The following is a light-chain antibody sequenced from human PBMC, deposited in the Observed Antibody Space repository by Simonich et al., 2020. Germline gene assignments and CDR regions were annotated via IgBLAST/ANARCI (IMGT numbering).Light chain of an antibody. CDR2: DAS. CDR3: QQYGSSLMYT. J-gene: IGKJ2*01. CDR1: QSVSSIY. Sequence: EIVLTQSPGTLSLSPGERATLSCRASQSVSSIYLAWYQQQPGLAPRLLIYDASSRATGIPDRFSGSGSGTDFTLTISRLEPEDFAVYYCQQYGSSLMYTFGQGTKLEIK. V-gene: IGKV3D-20*01.